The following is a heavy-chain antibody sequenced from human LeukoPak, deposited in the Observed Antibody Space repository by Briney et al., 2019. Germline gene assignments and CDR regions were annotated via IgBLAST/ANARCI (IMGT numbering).Heavy chain of an antibody. CDR3: ARGDIGGSGVPMDV. CDR2: IHHSGSA. CDR1: GASITSNW. V-gene: IGHV4-4*02. J-gene: IGHJ6*02. Sequence: SETLSLTCAVSGASITSNWWNWVRQPPGKGLEWIGEIHHSGSANYNPSLKSRVTISLDTSENQFSLRLSSVTAADTAVYYCARGDIGGSGVPMDVWGQGTTVTVSS. D-gene: IGHD3-10*01.